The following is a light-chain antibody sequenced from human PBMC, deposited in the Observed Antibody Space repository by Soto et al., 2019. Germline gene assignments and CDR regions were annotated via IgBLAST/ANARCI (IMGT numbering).Light chain of an antibody. V-gene: IGLV1-40*01. CDR2: GNS. CDR1: SSNIGAGYD. J-gene: IGLJ2*01. Sequence: QLVLTQPPSVSGAPVQRVTISCTGSSSNIGAGYDVHWYQQLPGTAPKLLIYGNSNRPSGVPDRFSGSKSGTSASLAITGLQAEDEADYYCQAYDSSLSVVFGGGTKVT. CDR3: QAYDSSLSVV.